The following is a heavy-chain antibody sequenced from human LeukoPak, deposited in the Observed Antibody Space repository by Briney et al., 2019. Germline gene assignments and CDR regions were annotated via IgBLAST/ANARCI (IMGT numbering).Heavy chain of an antibody. Sequence: GGSLRLSCAASGFTFSSYAMSWVRQAPGKGLEWVSGISGSGDNTYYADSVKGRFTISRDNSKNTLYVQVNSLGTEDTAAYYCAKGSYYDSSGSFYFDYWGQGTLVTVSS. CDR1: GFTFSSYA. V-gene: IGHV3-23*01. J-gene: IGHJ4*02. CDR3: AKGSYYDSSGSFYFDY. CDR2: ISGSGDNT. D-gene: IGHD3-22*01.